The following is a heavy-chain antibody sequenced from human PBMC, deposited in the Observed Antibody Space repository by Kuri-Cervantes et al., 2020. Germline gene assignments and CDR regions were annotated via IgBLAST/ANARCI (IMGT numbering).Heavy chain of an antibody. CDR2: IYYSGST. Sequence: SETLSLTCSVSGGSINNYFWSWIRQPPGKGLEWIGYIYYSGSTNYNPSLKSRVTISVDTSKNQFSLTLRSVTAADTAVYYCAKHLNVVRGVRGRSISSKNWFDPWGQGTRVTVSS. V-gene: IGHV4-59*08. CDR1: GGSINNYF. CDR3: AKHLNVVRGVRGRSISSKNWFDP. J-gene: IGHJ5*02. D-gene: IGHD3-10*01.